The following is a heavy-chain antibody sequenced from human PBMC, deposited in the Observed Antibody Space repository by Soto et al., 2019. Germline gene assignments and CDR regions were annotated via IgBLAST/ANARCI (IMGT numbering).Heavy chain of an antibody. V-gene: IGHV4-59*12. Sequence: SETLSLTCTVSGGSISSYYWSWIRQPPGKGLEWIGYIYYSGSTNYNPSLKSRVTISVDTSKNQFSLKLSSATAADTAVYYCARDGLSSSSWYSFDYWGQGTLVTVSS. D-gene: IGHD6-13*01. CDR2: IYYSGST. J-gene: IGHJ4*02. CDR1: GGSISSYY. CDR3: ARDGLSSSSWYSFDY.